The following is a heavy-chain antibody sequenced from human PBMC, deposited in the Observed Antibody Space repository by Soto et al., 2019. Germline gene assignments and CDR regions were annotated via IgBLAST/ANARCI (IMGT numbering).Heavy chain of an antibody. J-gene: IGHJ4*02. CDR2: ISWNSGSI. D-gene: IGHD5-12*01. CDR1: GFTFDDYA. V-gene: IGHV3-9*01. Sequence: ESGGGLVQPGRSLRLSCAASGFTFDDYAMHWVRQAPGKGLEWVSGISWNSGSIGYADSVKGRFTISRDNAKNSLYLQMNSLRAEDTALYYCAKGRGYDYWYYFDYWGQGTLVTVSS. CDR3: AKGRGYDYWYYFDY.